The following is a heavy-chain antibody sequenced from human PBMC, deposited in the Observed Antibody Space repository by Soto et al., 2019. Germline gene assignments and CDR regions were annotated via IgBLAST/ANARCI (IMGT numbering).Heavy chain of an antibody. V-gene: IGHV4-31*03. D-gene: IGHD6-19*01. J-gene: IGHJ4*02. CDR1: GGSISSGSAY. CDR3: ARDGTQSAWSFQDY. Sequence: QVQLQESGPGLVKPSQTLSLTCTVSGGSISSGSAYWSWIRQHPGKGLEWIGYIYFSGSTYYNPSLKGRVKISVDTSKNQFYLRLTSVTAAYTAVYNCARDGTQSAWSFQDYWGQGTLVTVSS. CDR2: IYFSGST.